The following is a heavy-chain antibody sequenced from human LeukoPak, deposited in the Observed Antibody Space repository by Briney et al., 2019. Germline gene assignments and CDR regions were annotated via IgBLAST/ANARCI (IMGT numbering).Heavy chain of an antibody. CDR2: INPNSGGT. CDR3: ARAPRWSTVTIIDY. CDR1: GYTFTGYY. Sequence: ASVKVSCKASGYTFTGYYMHWVRQAPGQGLEWMGRINPNSGGTNYAQKLQGRVTMTTDTSTSTAYMELRSLRSDDTAVYYCARAPRWSTVTIIDYWGQGTLVTVSS. D-gene: IGHD4-17*01. V-gene: IGHV1-2*06. J-gene: IGHJ4*02.